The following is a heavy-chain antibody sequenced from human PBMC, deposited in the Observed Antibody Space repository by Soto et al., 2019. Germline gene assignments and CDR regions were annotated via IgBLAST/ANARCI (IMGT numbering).Heavy chain of an antibody. CDR3: ASEGGEYDTAPDFAY. Sequence: QVQLVESGGGVVQPGRSLRLSCAASGFTFSSYAMHWVRQAPGKGLEWVAVISYDGSNKYYADSVKGRFTISRDNSKNPLYLKMNSLRAEAPAVYNWASEGGEYDTAPDFAYWGQGPLVTVSS. J-gene: IGHJ4*02. V-gene: IGHV3-30-3*01. CDR1: GFTFSSYA. D-gene: IGHD3-22*01. CDR2: ISYDGSNK.